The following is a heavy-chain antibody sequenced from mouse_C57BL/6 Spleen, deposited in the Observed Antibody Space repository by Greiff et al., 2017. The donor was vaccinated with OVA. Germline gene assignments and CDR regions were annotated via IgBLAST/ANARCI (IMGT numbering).Heavy chain of an antibody. CDR1: GFNIKNTY. CDR3: ARGYGRYYYAMDY. J-gene: IGHJ4*01. Sequence: EVQRVESVAELVRPGASVKLSCTASGFNIKNTYMHWVKQRPEQGLEWIGRIDPANGNTKYAPKFQGKATITADTSSNTAYLQLSSLTSEDTAIYYCARGYGRYYYAMDYWGQGTSVTVSS. CDR2: IDPANGNT. V-gene: IGHV14-3*01. D-gene: IGHD1-2*01.